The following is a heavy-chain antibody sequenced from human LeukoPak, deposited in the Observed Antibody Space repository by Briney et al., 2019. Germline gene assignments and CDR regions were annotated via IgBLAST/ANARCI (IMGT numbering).Heavy chain of an antibody. D-gene: IGHD2-15*01. CDR1: GYSFTSYW. J-gene: IGHJ5*02. Sequence: LGESLKISCKGSGYSFTSYWIGWVRQMPGKGLEWMGRIDPSDSYTNYSPSFQGHVTISADKSISTAYLQWSSLKASDTTMYYCARVAAGNWFDPWGQGTLVTVSS. CDR2: IDPSDSYT. CDR3: ARVAAGNWFDP. V-gene: IGHV5-10-1*01.